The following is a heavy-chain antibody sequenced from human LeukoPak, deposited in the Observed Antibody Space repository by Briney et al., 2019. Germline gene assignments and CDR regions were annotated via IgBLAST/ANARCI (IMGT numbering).Heavy chain of an antibody. Sequence: GGSLRLSCAASGCTFSSYWMHWVRQAPGKGLVWVSRINSDGSSTSYADSVKGRFTISRNKAKNSVYLQMNSLRAEDTAVYYCARDFDSKYSGSYSGYWGQGTLVTVSS. CDR1: GCTFSSYW. D-gene: IGHD1-26*01. J-gene: IGHJ4*02. CDR2: INSDGSST. V-gene: IGHV3-74*01. CDR3: ARDFDSKYSGSYSGY.